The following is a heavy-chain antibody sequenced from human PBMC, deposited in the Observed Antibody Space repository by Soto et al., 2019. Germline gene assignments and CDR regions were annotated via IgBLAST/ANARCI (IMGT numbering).Heavy chain of an antibody. CDR1: GYNFITAW. D-gene: IGHD3-16*01. CDR3: ARLSRASFALDV. V-gene: IGHV5-10-1*01. CDR2: IDPTDSYT. J-gene: IGHJ6*02. Sequence: PGASLKISCKGSGYNFITAWISWVRQMPGKGLEWMGRIDPTDSYTKYSPSFEGHVTISADKSISTAYLQWSSLKASDSAVYYCARLSRASFALDVWGQGTTVTVSS.